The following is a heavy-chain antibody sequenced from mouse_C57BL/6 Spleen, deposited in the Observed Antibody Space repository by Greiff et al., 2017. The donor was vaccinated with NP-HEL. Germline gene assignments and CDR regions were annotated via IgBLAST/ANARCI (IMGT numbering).Heavy chain of an antibody. V-gene: IGHV1-82*01. CDR3: ASHYGNYSRSDY. CDR2: IYPGDGDT. Sequence: QVQLQQSGPELVKPGASVKISCKASGYAFSSSWMNWVKQRPGKGLEWIGRIYPGDGDTNYNGKFKGKATLTADKSSSTAYMQLSSLTSEDSAVYFCASHYGNYSRSDYWGQGTTLTVSS. J-gene: IGHJ2*01. CDR1: GYAFSSSW. D-gene: IGHD2-1*01.